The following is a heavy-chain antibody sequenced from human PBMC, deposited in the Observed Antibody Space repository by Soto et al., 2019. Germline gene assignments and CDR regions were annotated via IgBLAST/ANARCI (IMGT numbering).Heavy chain of an antibody. Sequence: GASVKVSCKASGGTFSSYAISWVRQAPGQGLEWMGGIIPIFGTANYAQKFQGRVTITADESTSTAYMELSSLRSEDTAVYYCARGGRQWLVRGAFDIWGQGTMVTVSS. J-gene: IGHJ3*02. V-gene: IGHV1-69*13. CDR3: ARGGRQWLVRGAFDI. CDR2: IIPIFGTA. D-gene: IGHD6-19*01. CDR1: GGTFSSYA.